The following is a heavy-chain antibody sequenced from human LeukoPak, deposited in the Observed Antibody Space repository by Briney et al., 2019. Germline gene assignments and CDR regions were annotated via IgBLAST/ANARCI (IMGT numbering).Heavy chain of an antibody. CDR1: GGSISSYY. Sequence: PSETLSLTCSVSGGSISSYYWSWIRQPPGKGLEWIGYIYYSGGTNYNPSLKSRVTLSVDTSKNQFSLNLTSVTDADTAVYYCARGGYYTLEYYYYMDVWGKGTTITVSS. CDR3: ARGGYYTLEYYYYMDV. J-gene: IGHJ6*03. CDR2: IYYSGGT. V-gene: IGHV4-59*12. D-gene: IGHD3-3*01.